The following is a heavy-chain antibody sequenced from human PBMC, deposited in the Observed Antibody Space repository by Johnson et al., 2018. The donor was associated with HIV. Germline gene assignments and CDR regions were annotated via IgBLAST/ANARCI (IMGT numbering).Heavy chain of an antibody. CDR2: IKSKTDGGTT. Sequence: EVQLVESGGGLVQPGMSLRLSCAASGFTFDDYAMHWVRQAPGKGLEWVGRIKSKTDGGTTDYAAPVKGRFTISRDDSKNTLYLQMNSLKTEDTAVYYWTRGRGGSDDAFDIWGQGTMVTVSS. CDR3: TRGRGGSDDAFDI. D-gene: IGHD3-16*01. J-gene: IGHJ3*02. V-gene: IGHV3-15*01. CDR1: GFTFDDYA.